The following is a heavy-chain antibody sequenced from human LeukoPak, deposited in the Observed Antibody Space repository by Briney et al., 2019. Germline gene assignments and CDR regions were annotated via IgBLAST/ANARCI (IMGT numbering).Heavy chain of an antibody. Sequence: PSETLSLTCAVYGGSFSGYYWSWICQPPGKGLEWIGEINHSGSTNYNPSLKSRVTISVDTSKNQFSLKLSSVTAADTAVYYCARGPKYYDFWSGYYTNWFDPWGQGTLVTVSS. J-gene: IGHJ5*02. V-gene: IGHV4-34*01. D-gene: IGHD3-3*01. CDR3: ARGPKYYDFWSGYYTNWFDP. CDR2: INHSGST. CDR1: GGSFSGYY.